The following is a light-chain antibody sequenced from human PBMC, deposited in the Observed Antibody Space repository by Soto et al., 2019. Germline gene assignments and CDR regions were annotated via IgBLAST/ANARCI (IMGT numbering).Light chain of an antibody. CDR1: QGISSA. CDR2: DAS. V-gene: IGKV1-13*02. CDR3: QQRSNWIT. J-gene: IGKJ4*01. Sequence: AIQLTQSPSSLSASVGDRVTITCRASQGISSALAWYQQKPGKAPKLLIYDASSLESGVPSRFSGSGSGTDFTLTISSLQPEDFATYYCQQRSNWITFGGGTKVEIK.